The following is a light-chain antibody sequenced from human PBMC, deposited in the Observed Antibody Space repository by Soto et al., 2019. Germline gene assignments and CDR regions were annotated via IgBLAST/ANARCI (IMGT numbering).Light chain of an antibody. CDR1: QRVSTY. V-gene: IGKV3-11*01. Sequence: EIVLTQSPATLSLSPGERATLSCRASQRVSTYLAWYQQKPGQAPRLLIYDASNRATGIPARFSGSGSGTDFTLIISSLEPEDFAVYYCQQRSNWMYTFGQGTKLEIK. CDR3: QQRSNWMYT. J-gene: IGKJ2*01. CDR2: DAS.